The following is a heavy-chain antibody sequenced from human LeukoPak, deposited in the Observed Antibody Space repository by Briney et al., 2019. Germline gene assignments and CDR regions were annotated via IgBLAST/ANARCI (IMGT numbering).Heavy chain of an antibody. J-gene: IGHJ4*02. CDR2: ISSSSSYI. CDR3: ARDGGYSYGYQV. Sequence: GGSLRLSCAASGFTFSSYSMNWVRQAPGKGLEWVSSISSSSSYIYYADSVKGRFTISRDNAKNSLYLQMNSLRAEDTAVYYCARDGGYSYGYQVWGQGTLVTVSS. CDR1: GFTFSSYS. D-gene: IGHD5-18*01. V-gene: IGHV3-21*01.